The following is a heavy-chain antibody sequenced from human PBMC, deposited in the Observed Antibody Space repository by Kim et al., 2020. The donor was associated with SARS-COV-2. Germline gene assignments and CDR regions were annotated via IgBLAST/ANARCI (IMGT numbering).Heavy chain of an antibody. CDR2: IYYSGST. J-gene: IGHJ4*02. V-gene: IGHV4-59*13. D-gene: IGHD1-26*01. Sequence: SETLSLTCTVSNGSISGYYWSWIRQPPGKGLEWIGYIYYSGSTDYNPSLKSRVTISVDRSKNQFSLKLSSVTAADTAVYYCAGVSGMGGTYYYYFDYWGQGTLVTVSS. CDR1: NGSISGYY. CDR3: AGVSGMGGTYYYYFDY.